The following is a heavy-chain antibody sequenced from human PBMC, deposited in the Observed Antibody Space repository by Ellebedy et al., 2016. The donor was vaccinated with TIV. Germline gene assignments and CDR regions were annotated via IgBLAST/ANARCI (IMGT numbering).Heavy chain of an antibody. Sequence: MPSETLSLTCAVSGSSISSGNWWGWIRQPPGKGLEWIGYINYSGTTFYNTSLKSRVTMSVDTSKNQFSLKLTSVTAVDTAVYYCARYFISSRYFDYWGQGTLVTVAS. CDR3: ARYFISSRYFDY. D-gene: IGHD6-6*01. V-gene: IGHV4-28*01. J-gene: IGHJ4*02. CDR2: INYSGTT. CDR1: GSSISSGNW.